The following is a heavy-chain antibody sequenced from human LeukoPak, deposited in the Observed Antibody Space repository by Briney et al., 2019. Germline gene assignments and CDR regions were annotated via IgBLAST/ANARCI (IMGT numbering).Heavy chain of an antibody. J-gene: IGHJ3*02. V-gene: IGHV4-59*01. CDR1: GGSISSYY. CDR2: VYYSGST. D-gene: IGHD4-17*01. Sequence: ASETLSLTCTVSGGSISSYYWSWIRQPPGKGLDWIGYVYYSGSTNYYSSLKGRVIISVDTSKNQFFLNLISVTAADTAVYYCARGTAQTVNTYAFDMWGQGTMVTVSS. CDR3: ARGTAQTVNTYAFDM.